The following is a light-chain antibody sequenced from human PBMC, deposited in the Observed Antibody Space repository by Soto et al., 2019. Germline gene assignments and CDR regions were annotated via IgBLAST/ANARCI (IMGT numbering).Light chain of an antibody. CDR3: QQFGSSPGFT. CDR2: GAS. V-gene: IGKV3-20*01. Sequence: EIVLTQSPGTRSFSPGERATLSCSASQSSNNRYLAWYQQKPGQAPRLLIYGASSRATGIPDRFIGSGSGKDFTLTISKLEPEDFAVYYCQQFGSSPGFTFGPGTKVDIK. CDR1: QSSNNRY. J-gene: IGKJ3*01.